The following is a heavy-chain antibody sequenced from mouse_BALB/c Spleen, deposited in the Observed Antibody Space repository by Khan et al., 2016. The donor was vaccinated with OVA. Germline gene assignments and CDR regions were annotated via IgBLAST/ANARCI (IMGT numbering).Heavy chain of an antibody. CDR1: GDSITSGY. D-gene: IGHD2-14*01. V-gene: IGHV3-8*02. CDR3: ARSTYRYAFVY. J-gene: IGHJ3*01. Sequence: EVQLQESGPSLVKPSQTLSLTCSVAGDSITSGYWNWIRQFPGHKLEYMGYIIYTGYTYYNPSLQSRISITRHTSKNQYYLQLNAVTDEDTATYYCARSTYRYAFVYWGQGTLVTVSA. CDR2: IIYTGYT.